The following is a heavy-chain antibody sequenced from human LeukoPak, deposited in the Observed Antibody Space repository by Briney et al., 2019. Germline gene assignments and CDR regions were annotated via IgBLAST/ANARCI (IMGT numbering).Heavy chain of an antibody. Sequence: PSETLSLTCAVYGGSFSGYYWSWIRQPPGKGLEWIGEINHSGSTNYNPSLKSRVTISGDTSKNQFSLKLSSVTAADTAVYYCARHSRFYPPREVKRYAFDIWGQGTMVTVSS. J-gene: IGHJ3*02. D-gene: IGHD3-3*01. CDR3: ARHSRFYPPREVKRYAFDI. CDR2: INHSGST. CDR1: GGSFSGYY. V-gene: IGHV4-34*01.